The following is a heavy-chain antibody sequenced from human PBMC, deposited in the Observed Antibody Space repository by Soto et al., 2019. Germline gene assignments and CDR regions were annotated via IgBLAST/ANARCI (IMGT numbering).Heavy chain of an antibody. CDR1: GFTFSSYA. V-gene: IGHV3-30-3*01. CDR2: ISYDGSNK. Sequence: QVQLVESGGGVVQPGRSLRLSCAASGFTFSSYAMHWVRQAPGKGLEWVAVISYDGSNKYYADSVKGRFTISRDNSKNTLYLQMNSLRAEDTAVYYCARDSVVASTRGFDYWGQGTLVTVSS. CDR3: ARDSVVASTRGFDY. J-gene: IGHJ4*02. D-gene: IGHD2-15*01.